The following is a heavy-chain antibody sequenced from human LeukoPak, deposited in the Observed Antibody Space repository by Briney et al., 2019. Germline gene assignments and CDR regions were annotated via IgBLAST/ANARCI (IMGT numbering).Heavy chain of an antibody. CDR3: AKDISFLVQAFDY. CDR1: GFTFSDYY. CDR2: ISSSGSTI. V-gene: IGHV3-11*04. J-gene: IGHJ4*02. Sequence: AGGSLRLSCAASGFTFSDYYMSWIRQAPGKGLEWVSYISSSGSTIYYADSVKGRFTISRDNSKNTLYLQMNSLRAEDTAVYYCAKDISFLVQAFDYWGQGTLVTVSS.